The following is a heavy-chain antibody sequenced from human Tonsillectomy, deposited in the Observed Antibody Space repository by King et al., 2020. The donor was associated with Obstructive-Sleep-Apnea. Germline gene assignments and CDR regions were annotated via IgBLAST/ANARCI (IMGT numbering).Heavy chain of an antibody. V-gene: IGHV3-7*01. D-gene: IGHD3-9*01. J-gene: IGHJ3*02. Sequence: VQLVESGGGLVHPGESLRLSCAASGFIFSRFWMAWVRQIPGKGLEWVANIKFDGSETHYVDSVKGRFTVSRDNAKNLLYLQLTGLRVEDTAVYFCGRDSDPGTETGYYDAYDKWGQGTTVTVSS. CDR3: GRDSDPGTETGYYDAYDK. CDR2: IKFDGSET. CDR1: GFIFSRFW.